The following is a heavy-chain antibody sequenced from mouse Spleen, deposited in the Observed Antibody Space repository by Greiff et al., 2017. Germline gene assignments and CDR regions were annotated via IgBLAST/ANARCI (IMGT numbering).Heavy chain of an antibody. Sequence: VQLQQPGAELVKPGASVKLSCKASGYTFTSYWMQWVKQRPGQGLEWIGEIDPSDSYTNYNQKFKGKATLTVDTSSSTAYMQLSSLTSEDSAVYYCARKGGYEGTYYAMDYWGQGTSVTVSS. CDR2: IDPSDSYT. D-gene: IGHD2-2*01. V-gene: IGHV1-50*01. CDR3: ARKGGYEGTYYAMDY. CDR1: GYTFTSYW. J-gene: IGHJ4*01.